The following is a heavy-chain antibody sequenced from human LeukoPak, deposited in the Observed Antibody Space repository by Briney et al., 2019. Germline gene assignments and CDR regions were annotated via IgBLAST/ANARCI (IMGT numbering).Heavy chain of an antibody. J-gene: IGHJ5*02. CDR2: MNPNSGNT. Sequence: GASVKVSCKASGYTFTSYDINWVRQATGQGLEWMGWMNPNSGNTGYAQKFQGRVTMTRNTSINTAYMELSSLRSEDTAVYYCARKHGRGYSYGYEKYNWFDPWGQGTLVTVSS. CDR1: GYTFTSYD. V-gene: IGHV1-8*01. D-gene: IGHD5-18*01. CDR3: ARKHGRGYSYGYEKYNWFDP.